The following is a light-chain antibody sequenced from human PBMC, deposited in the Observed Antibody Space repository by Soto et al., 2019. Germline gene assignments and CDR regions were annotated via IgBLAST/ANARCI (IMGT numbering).Light chain of an antibody. V-gene: IGLV2-8*01. J-gene: IGLJ1*01. Sequence: QSVLTQPPSASGSPGQSVAISCTGTSIDVGGYNYVSWYQQHPGKAPKLMIYDVSERPSGVPDRFSGSKSGNTASLTVSGLQTEDEADYYCSSYAGAHVVFGTGTKATVL. CDR1: SIDVGGYNY. CDR3: SSYAGAHVV. CDR2: DVS.